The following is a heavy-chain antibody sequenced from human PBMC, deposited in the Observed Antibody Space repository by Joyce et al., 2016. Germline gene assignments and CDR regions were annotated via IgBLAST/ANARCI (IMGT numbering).Heavy chain of an antibody. CDR3: ARGEHTTSPLDY. Sequence: QVQLVESGGGVVQPGGSLRIACAASGFTFRNYAIHWVRQAPGKGLEWVEVISYDGTNNYYTDSVKGRFTISRDNSKNTVSVQVTSLRTEDTAVYYCARGEHTTSPLDYWGQGTLVTVSS. CDR2: ISYDGTNN. CDR1: GFTFRNYA. V-gene: IGHV3-30-3*01. J-gene: IGHJ4*02. D-gene: IGHD1-14*01.